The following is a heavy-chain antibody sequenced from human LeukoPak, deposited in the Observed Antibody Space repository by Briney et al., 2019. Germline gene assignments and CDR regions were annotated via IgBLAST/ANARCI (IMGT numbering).Heavy chain of an antibody. V-gene: IGHV3-23*01. CDR2: ISGSGGST. J-gene: IGHJ4*02. CDR3: AKPAAPYDILTGYSH. D-gene: IGHD3-9*01. Sequence: GGSLRLSCAASGFTFSSYAMTWVRQAPGKGLEWVSAISGSGGSTYYADSVKGRFTISRDNSKNTLYLQMNSLRAEDTAVYYCAKPAAPYDILTGYSHWGQGTLVTVSS. CDR1: GFTFSSYA.